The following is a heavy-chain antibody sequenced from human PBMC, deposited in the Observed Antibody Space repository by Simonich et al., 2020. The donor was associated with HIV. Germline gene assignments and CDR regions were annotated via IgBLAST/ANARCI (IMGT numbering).Heavy chain of an antibody. V-gene: IGHV3-21*01. J-gene: IGHJ4*02. D-gene: IGHD2-2*01. CDR3: ARDGRKGSSTSCSDY. CDR2: ISSSRSEI. Sequence: EVQLVESGGALVKPGGSLRLSCAASGFTFSSYSMNWVRQAQGIGLEWVSSISSSRSEIYYADSVKGRFTISRDNAKNSLYLQMNSLRAEDTAVYYCARDGRKGSSTSCSDYWGQGTLVTVSS. CDR1: GFTFSSYS.